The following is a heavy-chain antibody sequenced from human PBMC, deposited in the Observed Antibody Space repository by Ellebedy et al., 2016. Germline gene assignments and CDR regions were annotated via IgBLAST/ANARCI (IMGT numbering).Heavy chain of an antibody. V-gene: IGHV3-21*01. CDR3: ARVAGSSWYV. Sequence: GGSLRLXCAASGITFNSYNMNWVRQAPGKGLEWVSSISSSSSYIYYADSVKGRFTISRDNAKNSLYLQMNSLRAEDTAVYYCARVAGSSWYVWGQGTLVTVSS. CDR1: GITFNSYN. J-gene: IGHJ4*02. CDR2: ISSSSSYI. D-gene: IGHD6-13*01.